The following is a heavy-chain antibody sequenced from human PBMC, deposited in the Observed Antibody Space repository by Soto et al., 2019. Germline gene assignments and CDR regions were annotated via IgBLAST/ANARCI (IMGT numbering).Heavy chain of an antibody. CDR1: GFSFRSYF. J-gene: IGHJ3*02. Sequence: PGGSLRLSCAASGFSFRSYFMHWVRQPPGQGLEWVSLINFDGTITTYADSVKGRFTISRDNAKNTLYLQMNSLRVDDTAVYYCESQVALGIWGQGTMVTVSS. CDR2: INFDGTIT. D-gene: IGHD6-19*01. CDR3: ESQVALGI. V-gene: IGHV3-74*01.